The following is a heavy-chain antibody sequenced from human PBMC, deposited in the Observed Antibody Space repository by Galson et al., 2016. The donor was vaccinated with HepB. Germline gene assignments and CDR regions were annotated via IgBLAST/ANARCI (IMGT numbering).Heavy chain of an antibody. CDR3: AKSPALMVYAMPARRKPSLYCLDS. CDR2: ISGSGGST. Sequence: SLRLSCAASGFTFSSYAMSWVRQAPGKGLEWVSAISGSGGSTYYADSVKGRFTISRDNSKNTLYLQMNSLRAEDTAAYYCAKSPALMVYAMPARRKPSLYCLDSWGQGTLVSVSS. D-gene: IGHD2-8*01. V-gene: IGHV3-23*01. CDR1: GFTFSSYA. J-gene: IGHJ4*02.